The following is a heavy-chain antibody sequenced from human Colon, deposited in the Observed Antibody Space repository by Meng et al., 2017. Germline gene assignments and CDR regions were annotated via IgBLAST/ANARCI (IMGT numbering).Heavy chain of an antibody. D-gene: IGHD3-9*01. CDR1: GYSISSGYY. V-gene: IGHV4-38-2*02. J-gene: IGHJ4*02. Sequence: SETSLTCTVSGYSISSGYYWGWIRQPPGKGQEWIGSIYHSGATYYNPSLKSRVTISKDTSKNQFSLKLSSVTAAETAVYYCAARGRDDILTGYTDYFFDFWGQGTLVTVSS. CDR3: AARGRDDILTGYTDYFFDF. CDR2: IYHSGAT.